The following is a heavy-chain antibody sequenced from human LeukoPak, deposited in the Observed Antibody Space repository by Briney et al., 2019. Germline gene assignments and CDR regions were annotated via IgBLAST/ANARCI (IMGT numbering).Heavy chain of an antibody. Sequence: ADSLRLSCAASGFTLSSYSMSWVRQAPGRGLEWVSYISSSSSTLYYADSVKGRFTISRDHAKNSLYLQMNSLRDEDTAVYYCARAVYIDYWGQGTLVTVSS. CDR1: GFTLSSYS. CDR3: ARAVYIDY. J-gene: IGHJ4*02. V-gene: IGHV3-48*02. CDR2: ISSSSSTL.